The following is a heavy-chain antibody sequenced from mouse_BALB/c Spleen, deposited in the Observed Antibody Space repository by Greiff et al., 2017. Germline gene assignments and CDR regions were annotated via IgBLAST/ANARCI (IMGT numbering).Heavy chain of an antibody. CDR1: GFDFSRYW. J-gene: IGHJ2*01. CDR3: ARMGITNYFDY. D-gene: IGHD1-1*01. CDR2: INPDSSTI. Sequence: EVKLVESGGGLVQPGGSLKLSCAASGFDFSRYWMSWVRQAPGKGLEWIGEINPDSSTINYTPSLKDKFIISRDNAKNTLYLQMSKVRSEDTALYYCARMGITNYFDYWGQGTTLTVSS. V-gene: IGHV4-1*02.